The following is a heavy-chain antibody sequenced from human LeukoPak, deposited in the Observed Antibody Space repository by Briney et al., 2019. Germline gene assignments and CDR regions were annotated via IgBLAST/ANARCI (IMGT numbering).Heavy chain of an antibody. J-gene: IGHJ4*02. CDR1: GYTFSNYG. D-gene: IGHD2-21*01. V-gene: IGHV1-18*01. CDR2: ISGDNGDT. Sequence: ASVKVSCKTSGYTFSNYGISWVRQAPGQGLEWMGWISGDNGDTKYAQKFQGRVTMTTDTSTNTAYMEVRSLRFDDTALFYCARDFSRQPRLVGSYWGQGTLVTVSS. CDR3: ARDFSRQPRLVGSY.